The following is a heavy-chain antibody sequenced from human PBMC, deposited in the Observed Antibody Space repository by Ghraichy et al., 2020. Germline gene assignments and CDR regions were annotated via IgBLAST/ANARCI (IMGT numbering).Heavy chain of an antibody. V-gene: IGHV3-74*01. Sequence: GGSLRLSCAASGFTFSSYWMHWVRQAPGKGLVWVSRINSDGSSTNYADSVKGRFTISRDNAKNTLYLQMNSPGAEDTAVYYCTRSTRSPYALDIWGQGTMVTVSS. CDR2: INSDGSST. D-gene: IGHD4-17*01. CDR1: GFTFSSYW. J-gene: IGHJ3*02. CDR3: TRSTRSPYALDI.